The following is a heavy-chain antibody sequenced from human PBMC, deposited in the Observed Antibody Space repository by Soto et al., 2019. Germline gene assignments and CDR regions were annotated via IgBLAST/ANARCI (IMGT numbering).Heavy chain of an antibody. V-gene: IGHV3-30*18. CDR3: AKDRGGFTNGWEFFDS. D-gene: IGHD3-10*01. Sequence: QVQLVESGGGVVQPGWSLRLSCAASGFSISDYGMEWVRQAPGKGLEWVALISYDGSNTYYADSVKGRFTISRDNSKDTLFLQMNNLRGEDTAVYYCAKDRGGFTNGWEFFDSWGQGTLVTVSS. CDR1: GFSISDYG. J-gene: IGHJ4*02. CDR2: ISYDGSNT.